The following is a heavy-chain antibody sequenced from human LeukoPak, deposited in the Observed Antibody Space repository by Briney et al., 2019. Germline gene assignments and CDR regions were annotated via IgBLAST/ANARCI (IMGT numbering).Heavy chain of an antibody. Sequence: PGRSLRLSCAASGFTFDDYAMHWVRRAPGKGLEWVSGISWNSGSIGYADSVKGRFTISRDNAKNSLYLQMNSLRAEDTALYYCAKVGSQGDYGMDVWGQGTTVTVSS. CDR1: GFTFDDYA. V-gene: IGHV3-9*01. CDR3: AKVGSQGDYGMDV. D-gene: IGHD3-16*01. J-gene: IGHJ6*02. CDR2: ISWNSGSI.